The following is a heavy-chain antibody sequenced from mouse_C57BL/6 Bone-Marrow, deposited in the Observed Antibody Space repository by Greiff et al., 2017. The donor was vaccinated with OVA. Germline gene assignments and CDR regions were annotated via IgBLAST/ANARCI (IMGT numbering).Heavy chain of an antibody. D-gene: IGHD4-1*01. CDR2: IDPETGGT. J-gene: IGHJ3*01. V-gene: IGHV1-15*01. Sequence: QVQLQQSGAELVRPGASVTLSCTASGYTFTDYEMHWVKQTPVHGLELIGAIDPETGGTAYNQKFKGKAILTADKSSSTAYMELRSLTSEDSAVYYCTRLGRGRLGWFAYWGQGTLVTVSA. CDR3: TRLGRGRLGWFAY. CDR1: GYTFTDYE.